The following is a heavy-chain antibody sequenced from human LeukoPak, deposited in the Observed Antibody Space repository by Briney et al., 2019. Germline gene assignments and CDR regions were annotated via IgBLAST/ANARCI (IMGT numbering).Heavy chain of an antibody. CDR2: IYYSGST. D-gene: IGHD6-13*01. Sequence: PSETLSLTCTVSGYSISSGYYWGWIRQPPGKGLEWIGYIYYSGSTKYNPSLKSRVTISVDTSNNQFSLRLSSVTAADTAVYYCARTLQPYTSSWYFDRWGQGTLVTVSS. V-gene: IGHV4-61*01. CDR1: GYSISSGYY. CDR3: ARTLQPYTSSWYFDR. J-gene: IGHJ4*02.